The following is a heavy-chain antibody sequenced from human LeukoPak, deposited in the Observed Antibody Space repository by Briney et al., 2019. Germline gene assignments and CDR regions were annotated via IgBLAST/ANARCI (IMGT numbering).Heavy chain of an antibody. CDR3: ARDRTGIAARYFDY. D-gene: IGHD6-6*01. Sequence: GGSLRLSCAASGFTFSSYSMNWVRQAPGKGLEWVSSISSSSSYIYYADSVKGRFTISRDNAKNSLYLQMNSLRAEDTAVYYCARDRTGIAARYFDYWGQGTLVTVPS. CDR2: ISSSSSYI. CDR1: GFTFSSYS. V-gene: IGHV3-21*01. J-gene: IGHJ4*02.